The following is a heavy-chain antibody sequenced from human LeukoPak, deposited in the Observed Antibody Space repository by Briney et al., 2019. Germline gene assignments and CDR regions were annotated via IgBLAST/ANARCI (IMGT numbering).Heavy chain of an antibody. CDR2: ISTTSSYI. D-gene: IGHD5-18*01. J-gene: IGHJ4*02. Sequence: GGSLRLSCAASGFTFSIHTMSWVRQAPGKGLEWVSCISTTSSYIYYADSVKGRFTISRDNAKNSLYLQMNSLRAEDTAVYYCARVVNSYGPVDYWGQGTLVTVSS. V-gene: IGHV3-21*01. CDR3: ARVVNSYGPVDY. CDR1: GFTFSIHT.